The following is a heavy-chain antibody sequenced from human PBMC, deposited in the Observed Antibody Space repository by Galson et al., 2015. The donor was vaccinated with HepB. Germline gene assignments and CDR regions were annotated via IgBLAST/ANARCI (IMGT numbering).Heavy chain of an antibody. CDR3: ARHEEQLVPYYYGMDV. CDR2: IYYSGST. J-gene: IGHJ6*02. Sequence: LSLTCTVSGGSISSSSYYWGWIRQPPGKGLEWIGSIYYSGSTYYNPSLKSRVTISVDTSKNQFSLKLSSVTAADTAVYYCARHEEQLVPYYYGMDVWGQGTTVTVSS. D-gene: IGHD6-6*01. CDR1: GGSISSSSYY. V-gene: IGHV4-39*01.